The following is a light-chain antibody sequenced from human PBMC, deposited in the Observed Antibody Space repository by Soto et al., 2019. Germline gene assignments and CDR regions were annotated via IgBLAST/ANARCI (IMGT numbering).Light chain of an antibody. CDR1: QSVSSY. J-gene: IGKJ5*01. CDR3: QQRSNWPPLIT. Sequence: EIVLTQSPATLSLSPGERATLSCRANQSVSSYLAWYQQKPGQAPRLLIYDASNRATGIPARFSGSGSGTDFTLTISSLEPEDFAVYYCQQRSNWPPLITFGQGTRLEIK. V-gene: IGKV3-11*01. CDR2: DAS.